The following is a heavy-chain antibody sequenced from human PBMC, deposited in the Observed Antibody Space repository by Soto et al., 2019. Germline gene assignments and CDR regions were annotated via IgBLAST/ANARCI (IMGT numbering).Heavy chain of an antibody. V-gene: IGHV4-30-4*01. J-gene: IGHJ3*02. CDR2: IYYSGST. CDR3: ARATLWFGETDAFDI. CDR1: GGSISSGDYY. D-gene: IGHD3-10*01. Sequence: SETLSLTCTVSGGSISSGDYYWSWIRQPPGKGLEWIGYIYYSGSTYYNPSLKSRVTISVDTSKNQFSLKLSSVTAADTAVYYCARATLWFGETDAFDIWGQGTMVTVSS.